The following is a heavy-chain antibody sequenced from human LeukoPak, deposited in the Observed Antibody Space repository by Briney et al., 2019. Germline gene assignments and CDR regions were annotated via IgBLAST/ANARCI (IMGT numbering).Heavy chain of an antibody. Sequence: GGSLRLSCVASGFTFSSYVMHWVRQAPGKGLEWVAVIWFDGSNYYYADFVKGRFTISRDSSKNTLYLQMNSLRAEDTAVYYCARAGYSYPTGGWDYWGQGTLATVSS. J-gene: IGHJ4*02. CDR1: GFTFSSYV. CDR2: IWFDGSNY. V-gene: IGHV3-33*01. D-gene: IGHD5-18*01. CDR3: ARAGYSYPTGGWDY.